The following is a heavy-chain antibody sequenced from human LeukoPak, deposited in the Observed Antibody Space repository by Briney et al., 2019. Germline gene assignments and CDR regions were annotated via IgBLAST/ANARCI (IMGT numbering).Heavy chain of an antibody. CDR2: ISYDGSNK. CDR1: GFTFSSYA. Sequence: GRSLRLSCAASGFTFSSYAMHWVRQAPGKGLEWVAVISYDGSNKYYADSVKGRFTISRDNSKNTLYLQMNSLRAEDTAVYYCARKAQTGSHSGPFDIWGQGTLVTVSS. CDR3: ARKAQTGSHSGPFDI. D-gene: IGHD1-26*01. V-gene: IGHV3-30-3*01. J-gene: IGHJ3*02.